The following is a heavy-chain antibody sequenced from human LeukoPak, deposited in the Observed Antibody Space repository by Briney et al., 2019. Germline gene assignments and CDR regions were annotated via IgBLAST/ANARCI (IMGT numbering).Heavy chain of an antibody. D-gene: IGHD3-22*01. J-gene: IGHJ3*02. CDR1: GGSINSYY. CDR3: ACLTTADAFDI. V-gene: IGHV4-59*01. Sequence: SSETLSLTCTVSGGSINSYYWSWIRQPPGKGLEWIGYIYDSGSTNYNPSLKSRVTISVDTSKNQFSLKLSSVTAADTAVYYCACLTTADAFDIWGQGTMVNVSS. CDR2: IYDSGST.